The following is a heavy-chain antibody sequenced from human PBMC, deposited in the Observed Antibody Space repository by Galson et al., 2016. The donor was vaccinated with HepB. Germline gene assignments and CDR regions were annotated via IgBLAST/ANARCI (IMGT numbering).Heavy chain of an antibody. D-gene: IGHD3-3*01. CDR3: ARENFWKLDQ. J-gene: IGHJ5*02. CDR1: GFLFRGYG. CDR2: IRADGTAN. Sequence: SLRLSCAGSGFLFRGYGMHWVCQAPGKGLEWVGNIRADGTANDYVGSVKGRFTMSRDNAQKSLFLQMTSLRVEDTAVYYCARENFWKLDQWGQGTLVTVSS. V-gene: IGHV3-7*03.